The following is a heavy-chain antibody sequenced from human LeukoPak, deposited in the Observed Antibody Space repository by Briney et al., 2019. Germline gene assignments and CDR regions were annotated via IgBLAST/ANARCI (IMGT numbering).Heavy chain of an antibody. CDR1: KFAFSSYA. D-gene: IGHD2-15*01. J-gene: IGHJ5*01. CDR2: ISSSSSTI. CDR3: ARPARYCSGGTCYEFWFDS. Sequence: GGSLRLSCAASKFAFSSYAMSWVRQAPGKGLEWVSYISSSSSTIYYADSVKGRFTISRDNAKNTLYLQMNSLRADDTAVYYCARPARYCSGGTCYEFWFDSWGQGTLVTVSS. V-gene: IGHV3-48*04.